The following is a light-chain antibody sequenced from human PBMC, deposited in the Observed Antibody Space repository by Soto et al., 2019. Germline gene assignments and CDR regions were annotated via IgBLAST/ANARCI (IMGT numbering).Light chain of an antibody. Sequence: DIVMTQSPDSLAVSLGERATINCKSSQTVLYSSNNNNYLAWYQQKPGQPPKLLIYWASTRESGVPDRFSGSGSGTDFTLTISSLQAEDMAVYYCQQYFATPRTFGQGTKVEIK. CDR2: WAS. J-gene: IGKJ1*01. CDR1: QTVLYSSNNNNY. V-gene: IGKV4-1*01. CDR3: QQYFATPRT.